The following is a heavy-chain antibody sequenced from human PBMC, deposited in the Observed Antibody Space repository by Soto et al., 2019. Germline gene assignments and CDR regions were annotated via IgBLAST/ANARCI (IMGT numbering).Heavy chain of an antibody. V-gene: IGHV4-4*01. CDR2: ISHTGTT. CDR3: ARRERYYGSPGWFDP. Sequence: TLSLTCAVSGDSISGSQWWSWVRLPPGKGLEWIGEISHTGTTNYSPSLKSRVTMSVDKPKNQFSLNLTSVTAADTAMYFCARRERYYGSPGWFDPWGPGTLVTVSS. J-gene: IGHJ5*02. CDR1: GDSISGSQW. D-gene: IGHD3-10*01.